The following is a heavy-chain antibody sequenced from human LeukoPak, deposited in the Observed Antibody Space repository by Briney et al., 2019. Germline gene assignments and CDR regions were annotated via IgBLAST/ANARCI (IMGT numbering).Heavy chain of an antibody. D-gene: IGHD3-22*01. V-gene: IGHV1-69*13. J-gene: IGHJ3*02. CDR2: IIPIFGTA. CDR1: GGTFSSYA. CDR3: ARPTYYYDSSGYYRRFADAFDI. Sequence: ASVKVSCKASGGTFSSYAISWVRQAPGQGLEWMGGIIPIFGTANYAQKFQGRVTITADESTSTAYMELSSLRSEDTAVYYCARPTYYYDSSGYYRRFADAFDIWGQGTMVTVSS.